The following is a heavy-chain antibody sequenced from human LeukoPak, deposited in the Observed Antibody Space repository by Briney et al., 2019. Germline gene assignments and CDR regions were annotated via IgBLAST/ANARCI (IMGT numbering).Heavy chain of an antibody. CDR1: GGSISSYY. V-gene: IGHV4-4*07. CDR3: ARELVVATTAGYYYYYGMDV. CDR2: IYTSGST. Sequence: PSETLSLTCTVSGGSISSYYWSWIRQPAGKGLEWIGRIYTSGSTNYNPSLKSRVTMSVDTSKNQFSLKLSSVTAADTAVYYCARELVVATTAGYYYYYGMDVWGQGTTVTVS. J-gene: IGHJ6*02. D-gene: IGHD5-12*01.